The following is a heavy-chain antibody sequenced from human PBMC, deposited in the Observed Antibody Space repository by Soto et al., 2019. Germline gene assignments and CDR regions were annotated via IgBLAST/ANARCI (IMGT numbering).Heavy chain of an antibody. CDR3: ARDLGYYESDGYFDY. Sequence: VGSLRLSGAASGFTFSDNYMSWIGQAPGKGLEWVSYISSSGSIIYYADSVKGRFTISRDNAKNSLYLQMNSLRAEDTAVYYCARDLGYYESDGYFDYWGQGALVTVSS. D-gene: IGHD3-22*01. CDR1: GFTFSDNY. V-gene: IGHV3-11*01. J-gene: IGHJ4*02. CDR2: ISSSGSII.